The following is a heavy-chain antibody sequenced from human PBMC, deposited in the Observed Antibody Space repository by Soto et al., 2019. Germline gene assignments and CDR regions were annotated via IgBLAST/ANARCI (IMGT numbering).Heavy chain of an antibody. D-gene: IGHD6-13*01. Sequence: SETLSLTCTVSGGSISSYYWSWIRQPPGKGLEWIGYIYYSGSTNYNPSLKSRVTISVDTSKNQFSLKLSSVTAADTAVYYCAAQRIAAAGTGCFDPWGQGPLVTVSS. CDR3: AAQRIAAAGTGCFDP. J-gene: IGHJ5*02. CDR2: IYYSGST. CDR1: GGSISSYY. V-gene: IGHV4-59*01.